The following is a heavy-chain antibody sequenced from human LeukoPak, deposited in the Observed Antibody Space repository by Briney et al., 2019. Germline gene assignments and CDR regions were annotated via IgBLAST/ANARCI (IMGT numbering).Heavy chain of an antibody. CDR1: VYPLSDYG. J-gene: IGHJ5*02. V-gene: IGHV1-18*01. CDR2: IRSHSGTT. D-gene: IGHD2-2*01. CDR3: ARDFWVRHSAPAPKDL. Sequence: ASERISRKTSVYPLSDYGICCGRDAPLQGLEWGGWIRSHSGTTKYAQRLQGRVIMTTDTSTSTAYMELRSLRSDDTAVFYCARDFWVRHSAPAPKDLWGQGTLVTVSS.